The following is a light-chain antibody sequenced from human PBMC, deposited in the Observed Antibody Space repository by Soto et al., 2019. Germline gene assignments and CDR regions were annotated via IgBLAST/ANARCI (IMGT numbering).Light chain of an antibody. CDR3: QQYGSSPRT. V-gene: IGKV3-20*01. J-gene: IGKJ2*01. CDR2: GAS. Sequence: EIVLTHSPGTLSLSPGERATLSCRASQSVTSSYLAWYQQKPGQAPRLLIYGASSRATGIPDRFSGSGSGTDFTLTINRLKPEDFAVYYCQQYGSSPRTFGQGTKLEIK. CDR1: QSVTSSY.